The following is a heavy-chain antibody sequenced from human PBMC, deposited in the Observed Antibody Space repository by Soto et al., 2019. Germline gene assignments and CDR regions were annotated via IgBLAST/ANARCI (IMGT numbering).Heavy chain of an antibody. V-gene: IGHV1-46*02. CDR1: GYTFNSYY. D-gene: IGHD6-13*01. Sequence: ASLKVSCKACGYTFNSYYMHWVRQAPGQGLEWMGIINPSGGSTSYAQKFQGRVTMTRDTSTSTVYMELSSLRSEDTAVYYCARSCSGEHGYSSSCPLDAFDIWGQGTMVTVSS. J-gene: IGHJ3*02. CDR3: ARSCSGEHGYSSSCPLDAFDI. CDR2: INPSGGST.